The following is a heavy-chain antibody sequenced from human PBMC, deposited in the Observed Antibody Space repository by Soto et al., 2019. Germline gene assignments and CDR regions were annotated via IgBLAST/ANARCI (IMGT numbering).Heavy chain of an antibody. CDR2: IYWDDDK. CDR3: IQSRCGGDCLQSYASHYYYGLDV. Sequence: QITLKESGPTLVKPTQTLTLTCTFSGFSLSTSGVGVGWIRQPPGKALEWLALIYWDDDKRYSPSLRSRLTTSQDTSKNQVVLTMTNMDPADTATYYCIQSRCGGDCLQSYASHYYYGLDVWGQGTTVAVSS. CDR1: GFSLSTSGVG. D-gene: IGHD2-21*02. V-gene: IGHV2-5*02. J-gene: IGHJ6*02.